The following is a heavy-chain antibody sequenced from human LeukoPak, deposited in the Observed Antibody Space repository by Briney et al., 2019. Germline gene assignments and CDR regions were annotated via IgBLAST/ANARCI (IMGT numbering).Heavy chain of an antibody. V-gene: IGHV4-61*02. CDR1: AGSINSGDYY. D-gene: IGHD3-22*01. CDR2: IYSPGT. J-gene: IGHJ3*02. CDR3: ARGIGTSYDSSRDAFDI. Sequence: PSETLSLTCTVSAGSINSGDYYWSWIRQPAGKGLEWIGRIYSPGTNYNYNPSLKSRVTTSIDTSKNQFSLKLTSVTAADTAVYYCARGIGTSYDSSRDAFDIWGQGTMVTVSS.